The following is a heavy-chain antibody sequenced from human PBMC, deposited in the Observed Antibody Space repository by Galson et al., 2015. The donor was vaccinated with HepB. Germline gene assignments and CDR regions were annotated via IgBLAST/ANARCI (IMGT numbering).Heavy chain of an antibody. J-gene: IGHJ4*02. CDR3: ARPGVTASFDY. CDR2: IYYSGST. V-gene: IGHV4-39*01. D-gene: IGHD2-21*02. CDR1: GGSISSSSYY. Sequence: SETLSLTCTVSGGSISSSSYYWGWIRQPPGKGREWIGGIYYSGSTYYNPSLKSRVTISVDTSKNQFSLKLSSVTAADTAVYYCARPGVTASFDYWGQGTLVTVSS.